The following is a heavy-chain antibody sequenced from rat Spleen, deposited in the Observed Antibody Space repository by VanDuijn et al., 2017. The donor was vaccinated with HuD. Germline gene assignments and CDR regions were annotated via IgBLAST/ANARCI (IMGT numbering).Heavy chain of an antibody. J-gene: IGHJ3*01. CDR2: ISYSGST. Sequence: EVQVQESGPGLVKPSQSLSLTCSVTGYSSTDSHWGWIRKFPGNKMEWMGYISYSGSTNYNPSLKSRIFITRDTSKNQFFLQLNSVTTEDTATSYCTRSGYYSGGWFAYWGQGTLVAVSS. CDR1: GYSSTDSH. D-gene: IGHD1-1*01. V-gene: IGHV3-1*01. CDR3: TRSGYYSGGWFAY.